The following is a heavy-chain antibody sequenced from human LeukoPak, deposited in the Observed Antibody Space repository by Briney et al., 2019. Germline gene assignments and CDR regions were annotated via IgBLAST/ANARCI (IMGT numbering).Heavy chain of an antibody. J-gene: IGHJ6*03. CDR2: IYPGDSDT. Sequence: LGESLKISCKGSGYSFTSYWIGWVRQMPGKGLEWMGIIYPGDSDTRYSPSFQGQVTISADKSISTAYLQWSSLKASDTAMYYCARLTTPDQVYCSGGSCYPHNYYMDVWGKGTTVTVSS. D-gene: IGHD2-15*01. CDR1: GYSFTSYW. CDR3: ARLTTPDQVYCSGGSCYPHNYYMDV. V-gene: IGHV5-51*01.